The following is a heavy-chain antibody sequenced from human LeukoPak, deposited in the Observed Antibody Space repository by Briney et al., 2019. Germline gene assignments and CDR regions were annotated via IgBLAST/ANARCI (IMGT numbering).Heavy chain of an antibody. CDR3: ARQGYYDFWSGQHDY. CDR1: GGSISSSSYY. D-gene: IGHD3-3*01. V-gene: IGHV4-39*01. Sequence: SEALSLTCTVSGGSISSSSYYWGWIRQPPGKGLEWIGSIYYSGSTYYNPSLKSRVTISVDTSKNQFSLKLSSVTAADTAVYYCARQGYYDFWSGQHDYWGQGTLVTVSS. CDR2: IYYSGST. J-gene: IGHJ4*02.